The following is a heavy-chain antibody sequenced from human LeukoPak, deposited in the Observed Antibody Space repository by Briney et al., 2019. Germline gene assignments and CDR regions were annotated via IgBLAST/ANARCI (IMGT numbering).Heavy chain of an antibody. CDR1: GXSIKGYH. CDR3: ARRNDFHI. J-gene: IGHJ3*02. CDR2: IYSNEAT. Sequence: SETLSLTCTVSGXSIKGYHWSWIRQPPGKGLEWIGYIYSNEATEYKPSLKSRVTISADTSKSQFSLKLTSVSAADTAIYYCARRNDFHIWGQGTMVTVSS. V-gene: IGHV4-4*08.